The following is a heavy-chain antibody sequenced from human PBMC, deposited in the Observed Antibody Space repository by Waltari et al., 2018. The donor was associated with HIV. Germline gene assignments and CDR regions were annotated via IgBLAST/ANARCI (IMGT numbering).Heavy chain of an antibody. V-gene: IGHV1-3*01. CDR2: INAATGRT. Sequence: QFVQSGAEVKKPGASITVSCEVSGDSLSTSVVHWLRQAPGHRPEWRGLINAATGRTQFAQQFQGRLNLTRDTSANVAYMALSALRFEDTGVYYCARGAFSRRTRTSSRLWASWGQGTPVTVSS. CDR1: GDSLSTSV. D-gene: IGHD6-6*01. J-gene: IGHJ5*02. CDR3: ARGAFSRRTRTSSRLWAS.